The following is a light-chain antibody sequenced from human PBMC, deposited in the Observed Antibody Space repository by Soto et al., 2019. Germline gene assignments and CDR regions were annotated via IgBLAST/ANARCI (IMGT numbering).Light chain of an antibody. CDR3: QVWDATNDHHV. V-gene: IGLV3-21*01. Sequence: SSELTQSPSVSVAPGQTATITCGGTNIGSKSVNWYQQKAGQAPVLVMSYDSDRPSGIPERFSGSNSGNTATLTLSRVESGDEADYYCQVWDATNDHHVFGSGTKVTVL. CDR1: NIGSKS. CDR2: YDS. J-gene: IGLJ1*01.